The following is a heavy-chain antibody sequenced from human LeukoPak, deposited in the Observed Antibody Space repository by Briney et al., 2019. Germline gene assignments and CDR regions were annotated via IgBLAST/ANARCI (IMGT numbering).Heavy chain of an antibody. V-gene: IGHV1-24*01. J-gene: IGHJ6*02. D-gene: IGHD3-22*01. CDR1: GYTLTELS. CDR2: FDPEDGET. CDR3: ARETMIVVVMTTKSYYYYGMDV. Sequence: ASVKVSCKVSGYTLTELSMHWVRQAPGKGLEWMGGFDPEDGETIYAQKFQGRVTMTEDTSTDTAYMELSSLRSEDTAVYYCARETMIVVVMTTKSYYYYGMDVWGQGTTVTVSS.